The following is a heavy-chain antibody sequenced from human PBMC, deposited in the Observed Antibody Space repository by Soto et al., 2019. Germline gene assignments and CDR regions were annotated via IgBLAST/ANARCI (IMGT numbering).Heavy chain of an antibody. CDR2: ISSSSTI. CDR1: GFTFSSYS. Sequence: AGGSLRLPCAASGFTFSSYSMNWVRQAPGKGLEWVSYISSSSTIYYADSVKGRFTISRDNAKNSLYLQMNSLRDEDTAVYYCARDMGDGDYDHPFGYYYYYGMGVWGQGTTVTVSS. CDR3: ARDMGDGDYDHPFGYYYYYGMGV. D-gene: IGHD4-17*01. V-gene: IGHV3-48*02. J-gene: IGHJ6*02.